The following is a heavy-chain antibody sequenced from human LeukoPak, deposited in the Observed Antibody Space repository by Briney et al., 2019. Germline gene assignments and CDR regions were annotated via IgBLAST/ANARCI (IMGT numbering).Heavy chain of an antibody. Sequence: SETLSLTCTVSGGSISSYYWSWIRQPPGKGLEWIGYIYYSGSTNYNPSLKSRVTISVDTSKNQFSLKLSSVTAPDTAVYYCARESEMATIKGPHYYFDYWGQGTLVTVSS. CDR2: IYYSGST. D-gene: IGHD5-24*01. J-gene: IGHJ4*02. CDR1: GGSISSYY. CDR3: ARESEMATIKGPHYYFDY. V-gene: IGHV4-59*01.